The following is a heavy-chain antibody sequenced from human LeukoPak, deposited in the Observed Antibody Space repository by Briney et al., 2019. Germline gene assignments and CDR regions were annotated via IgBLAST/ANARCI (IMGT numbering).Heavy chain of an antibody. CDR1: GYTFTDYY. D-gene: IGHD3-10*01. J-gene: IGHJ5*02. V-gene: IGHV3-64*01. CDR2: ISSNGGST. Sequence: ASVKVSRKASGYTFTDYYMHWVRQAPGKGLEYVSAISSNGGSTYYANSVKGRFTISRDNSKNTLYLQMGSLRAEDMAVYYCARDGTTMVRGVIIPSWFDPWGQGTLVTVSS. CDR3: ARDGTTMVRGVIIPSWFDP.